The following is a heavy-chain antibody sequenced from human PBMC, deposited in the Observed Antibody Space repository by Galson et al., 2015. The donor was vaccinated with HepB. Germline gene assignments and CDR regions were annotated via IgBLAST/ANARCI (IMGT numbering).Heavy chain of an antibody. CDR2: ISSSSSTI. CDR1: GFTFSSYS. D-gene: IGHD5-18*01. Sequence: LRLSCAASGFTFSSYSMNWVRQAPGKGLEWVSYISSSSSTIYYADSVKGRFTISRDNAKNSLYLQMNSLRDEDTAVYYCARDPGPTWIQLWSDQPGGFDYWGQGTLVTVSS. J-gene: IGHJ4*02. CDR3: ARDPGPTWIQLWSDQPGGFDY. V-gene: IGHV3-48*02.